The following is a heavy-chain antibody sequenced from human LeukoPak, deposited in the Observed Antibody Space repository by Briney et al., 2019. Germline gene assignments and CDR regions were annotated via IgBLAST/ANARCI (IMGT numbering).Heavy chain of an antibody. CDR3: ARDIVVVTANGREDDAFDI. CDR1: GYTFTGYA. J-gene: IGHJ3*02. D-gene: IGHD2-21*02. Sequence: ASVKVSCKASGYTFTGYAMHWVRQAPGQRLEWMGWINAGNGNTKYSQKFQGRVTTTRDTSASTAYMELSSLRSEDTAVYYCARDIVVVTANGREDDAFDIWGQGTMVTVSS. V-gene: IGHV1-3*01. CDR2: INAGNGNT.